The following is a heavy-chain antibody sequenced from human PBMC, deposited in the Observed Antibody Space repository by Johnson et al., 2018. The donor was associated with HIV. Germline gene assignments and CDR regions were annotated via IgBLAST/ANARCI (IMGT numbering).Heavy chain of an antibody. Sequence: VQLVESGGGLVQPGRSLRLSCAASGFTFDDYAMHWVRQAPGKGLEWVSGISWNSGSIGYADSVKGRFTISRDNAKNSLYLQMNSLRAEDTAVYYCARKGDAFDFWGQGTKVTVSS. CDR3: ARKGDAFDF. CDR1: GFTFDDYA. CDR2: ISWNSGSI. V-gene: IGHV3-9*01. J-gene: IGHJ3*01.